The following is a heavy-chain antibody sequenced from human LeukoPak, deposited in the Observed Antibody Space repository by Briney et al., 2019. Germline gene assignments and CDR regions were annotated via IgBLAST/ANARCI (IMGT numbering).Heavy chain of an antibody. CDR2: ISYDGSNK. CDR1: GFTFSSYA. J-gene: IGHJ4*02. Sequence: GGSLRLSCAASGFTFSSYAMHWVRQAPGKGLEWVAVISYDGSNKYYADSVKGRFTISRDNSKNTLYLQMNSLRAEDTAVYYCARDEVAVAGLGSYGYWGQGTLVTVSS. CDR3: ARDEVAVAGLGSYGY. D-gene: IGHD6-19*01. V-gene: IGHV3-30*04.